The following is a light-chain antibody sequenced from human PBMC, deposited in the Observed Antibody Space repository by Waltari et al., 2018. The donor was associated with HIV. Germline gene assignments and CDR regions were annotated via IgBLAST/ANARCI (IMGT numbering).Light chain of an antibody. Sequence: SFQLTQPPSVSVSPGQTARITCSGETLPRQYVFWYQQRPGQAPVLVIYKDNERPSGIPERFSGSTSGTSVALTISGVQPEDEADYYCQSSDSSGAYWVFGGGTKLPVL. CDR1: TLPRQY. CDR3: QSSDSSGAYWV. J-gene: IGLJ3*02. V-gene: IGLV3-25*03. CDR2: KDN.